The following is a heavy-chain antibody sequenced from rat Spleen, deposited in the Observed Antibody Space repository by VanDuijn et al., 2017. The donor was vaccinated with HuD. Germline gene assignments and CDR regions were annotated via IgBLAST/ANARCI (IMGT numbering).Heavy chain of an antibody. D-gene: IGHD1-4*01. V-gene: IGHV5-29*01. CDR2: INYDGSST. Sequence: EVQLVESDGGLVQPGRSLKLSCAASGFTFSDYYMAWVRQAPTKGLEWVATINYDGSSTYYRDSVKGRFTISRDNAKNTLYLQMNSLRSEDTATYYCARPGITSYVMDAWGQGASVTVSS. CDR1: GFTFSDYY. CDR3: ARPGITSYVMDA. J-gene: IGHJ4*01.